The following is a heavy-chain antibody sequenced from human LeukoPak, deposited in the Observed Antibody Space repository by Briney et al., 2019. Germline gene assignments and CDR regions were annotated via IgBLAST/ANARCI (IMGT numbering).Heavy chain of an antibody. CDR3: AREDIAARLFDY. CDR1: GFTFSSYS. D-gene: IGHD6-6*01. CDR2: ISSSSSYI. Sequence: GGSLRLSCAASGFTFSSYSMNWVRQAPGKGLEWVSSISSSSSYIYYAGSVKGRFTISRDNAKNSLYLQMNSLRAEDTAVYYCAREDIAARLFDYWGQGTLVTVSS. V-gene: IGHV3-21*01. J-gene: IGHJ4*02.